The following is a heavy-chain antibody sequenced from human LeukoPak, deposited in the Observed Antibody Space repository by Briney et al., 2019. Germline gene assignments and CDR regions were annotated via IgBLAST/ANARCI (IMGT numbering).Heavy chain of an antibody. Sequence: GGSLRLSCAASGFTFSSYAMSWVRQAPGKGLEWLSGVSPPGGGTYYADSVKGRFTISRDNSKNTLYLQMNSLRAEDTAVYYCAKQARRAYYYGSGTYAGSHYFDYWGQGTLVTVSS. J-gene: IGHJ4*02. V-gene: IGHV3-23*01. CDR1: GFTFSSYA. CDR3: AKQARRAYYYGSGTYAGSHYFDY. D-gene: IGHD3-10*01. CDR2: VSPPGGGT.